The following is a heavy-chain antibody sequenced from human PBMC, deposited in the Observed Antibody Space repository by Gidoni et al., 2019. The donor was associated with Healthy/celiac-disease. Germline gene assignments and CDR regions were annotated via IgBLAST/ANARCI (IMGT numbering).Heavy chain of an antibody. Sequence: QVQLQQWGAGLLKPSATLSLPCAMSGPSFSGYYGSWIRPSPGRGLEWIAEITHTGSTNYKPSLRSRVTISVDASKNQFSLQLRSVTAADTAVYYCARGRYHDSSGFPYWGQGTLVTVSS. V-gene: IGHV4-34*01. CDR3: ARGRYHDSSGFPY. CDR2: ITHTGST. D-gene: IGHD3-22*01. J-gene: IGHJ4*02. CDR1: GPSFSGYY.